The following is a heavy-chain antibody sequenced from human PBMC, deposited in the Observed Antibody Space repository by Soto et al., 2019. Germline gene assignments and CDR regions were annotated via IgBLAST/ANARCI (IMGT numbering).Heavy chain of an antibody. J-gene: IGHJ4*02. CDR3: ARTLVGATPADY. CDR1: GYTFTSYA. CDR2: INAGNGNT. D-gene: IGHD1-26*01. V-gene: IGHV1-3*01. Sequence: QVQLVQSGAEVKKPGASVKVSCKASGYTFTSYAMHWVRQAPGQRLEWMGWINAGNGNTKYSQKFQGRVTITRDTSASTAYMELSSLRSEDTAGYYCARTLVGATPADYWGQGTLVTVSS.